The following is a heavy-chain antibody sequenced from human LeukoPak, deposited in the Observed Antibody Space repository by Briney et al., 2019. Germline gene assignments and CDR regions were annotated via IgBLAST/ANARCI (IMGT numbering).Heavy chain of an antibody. Sequence: SETLSLTCTVSGYSISSGYYWGWIRQPPGKGLEWIGSIYHSGSTYYNPSLKSRVTISVDTSKNQFSLKLSSVTAADTAVYYCARVRITIFGVVIRGFDPWGQGTLVTVSS. D-gene: IGHD3-3*01. CDR1: GYSISSGYY. CDR2: IYHSGST. J-gene: IGHJ5*02. V-gene: IGHV4-38-2*02. CDR3: ARVRITIFGVVIRGFDP.